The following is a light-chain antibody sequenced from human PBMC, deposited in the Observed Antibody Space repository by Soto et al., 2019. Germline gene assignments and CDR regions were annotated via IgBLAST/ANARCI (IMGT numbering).Light chain of an antibody. CDR2: WAS. J-gene: IGKJ1*01. V-gene: IGKV4-1*01. Sequence: DIVMTQSPDSLAVSLGERATINCKSSQSVLYSSNNKNYLAWYQQKPGQPPKLLISWASTREFGVPDRVSGSGSGTDFTLTINTLHAEDVAVYYCQQYYSTPQTFGQGTKVEIK. CDR3: QQYYSTPQT. CDR1: QSVLYSSNNKNY.